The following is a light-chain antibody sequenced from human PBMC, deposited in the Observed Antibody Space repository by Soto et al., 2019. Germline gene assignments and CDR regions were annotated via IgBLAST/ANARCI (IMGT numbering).Light chain of an antibody. CDR1: SSNIGSNA. J-gene: IGLJ2*01. Sequence: QSVLTQPPSASGTPGQRVTISCSGSSSNIGSNAVNWYQQLPGTAPKLLIHSSNQRPSGVPDRFSGSKSGTSASLAICGLQSEDEADYYCAAWDDSLNGPVFGGGTKLTVL. V-gene: IGLV1-44*01. CDR2: SSN. CDR3: AAWDDSLNGPV.